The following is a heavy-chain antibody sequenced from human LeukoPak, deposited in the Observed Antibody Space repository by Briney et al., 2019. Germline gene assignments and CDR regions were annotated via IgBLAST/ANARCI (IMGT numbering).Heavy chain of an antibody. Sequence: GASVKVSCKASGYTFTGYYMHWVRQAPGQGLEWMGWINPNSGGTNYAQKFQGRVTMTRDTSISTAYMELSRLRSDDTAVYYCARAGDSSGYYYVGGYWGQETLVTVSS. D-gene: IGHD3-22*01. CDR1: GYTFTGYY. CDR2: INPNSGGT. CDR3: ARAGDSSGYYYVGGY. J-gene: IGHJ4*02. V-gene: IGHV1-2*02.